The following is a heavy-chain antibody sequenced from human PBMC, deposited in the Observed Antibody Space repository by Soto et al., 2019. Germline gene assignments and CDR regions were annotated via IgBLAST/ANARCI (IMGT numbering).Heavy chain of an antibody. Sequence: EVQLVESGGGLVQPGRSLRLSCAASGFTFDDYAMHWVRQAPGKGLEWVSGISWNSGSIGYADSVKGRFTISRDNAKNSLYLQMNSLRAEDTAVYYCAKNPYGSGSYGPFDIWGQGTMVTVSS. CDR3: AKNPYGSGSYGPFDI. CDR1: GFTFDDYA. CDR2: ISWNSGSI. J-gene: IGHJ3*02. V-gene: IGHV3-9*01. D-gene: IGHD3-10*01.